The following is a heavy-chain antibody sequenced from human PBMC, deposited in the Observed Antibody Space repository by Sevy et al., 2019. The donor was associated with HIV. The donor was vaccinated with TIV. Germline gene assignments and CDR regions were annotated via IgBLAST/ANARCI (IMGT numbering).Heavy chain of an antibody. J-gene: IGHJ6*02. D-gene: IGHD1-1*01. Sequence: ASVKVSCKAYGYTFSDYYMHWVRQAPGQGLEWMGWINPNRGGTNYAHKFQGRVTMTRDTSISTAYMELSSLRSDDTAIYYGARGTSAYLLANGMDVWGQGTTVTVSS. CDR1: GYTFSDYY. CDR2: INPNRGGT. CDR3: ARGTSAYLLANGMDV. V-gene: IGHV1-2*07.